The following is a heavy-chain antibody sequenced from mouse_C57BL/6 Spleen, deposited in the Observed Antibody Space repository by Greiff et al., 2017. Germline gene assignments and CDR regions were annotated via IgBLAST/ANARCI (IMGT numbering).Heavy chain of an antibody. D-gene: IGHD1-1*01. V-gene: IGHV3-6*01. J-gene: IGHJ1*03. CDR3: ARDPLRYFDV. Sequence: EVQLQQSGPGLVKPSQSLSLTCSVTGYSITSGYYWNWIRQFPGNKLEWMGYISYDGSNNYNPSLKNRISITRDTSKNQFFLKLNSVTTEDTATYDCARDPLRYFDVWGTGTTVTVSS. CDR2: ISYDGSN. CDR1: GYSITSGYY.